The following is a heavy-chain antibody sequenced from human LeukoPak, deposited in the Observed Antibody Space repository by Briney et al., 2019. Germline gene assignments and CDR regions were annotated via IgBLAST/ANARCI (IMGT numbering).Heavy chain of an antibody. J-gene: IGHJ4*02. Sequence: GGSLRLSCAASGFTFSSYWMHWVRQALGKGLVWVSRINSDGSSTSYADSVKGRFTISRDNAKNTLYLQMNSLRAEDTAVYYCARSYYDSSGYYLWGRGPRVSVSS. CDR3: ARSYYDSSGYYL. V-gene: IGHV3-74*01. D-gene: IGHD3-22*01. CDR1: GFTFSSYW. CDR2: INSDGSST.